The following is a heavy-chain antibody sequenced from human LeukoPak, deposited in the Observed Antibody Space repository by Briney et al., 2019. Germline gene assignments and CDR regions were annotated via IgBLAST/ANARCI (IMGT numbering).Heavy chain of an antibody. CDR3: SRTGPDYYDSIFYSGNYYYYMDV. V-gene: IGHV3-73*01. D-gene: IGHD3-22*01. CDR1: GFTFSESA. Sequence: PGGSLRLSCEASGFTFSESAVHWVRQASGKGLEWVGRIRSKVNNYATVYGVSVKGRFTISRDDSKNTAYLQMNSLKTEDTAVYYCSRTGPDYYDSIFYSGNYYYYMDVWGKGATVTVSS. CDR2: IRSKVNNYAT. J-gene: IGHJ6*03.